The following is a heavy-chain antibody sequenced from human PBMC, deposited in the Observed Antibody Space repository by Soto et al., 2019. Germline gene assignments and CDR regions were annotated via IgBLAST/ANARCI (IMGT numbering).Heavy chain of an antibody. J-gene: IGHJ6*02. D-gene: IGHD6-19*01. CDR1: GGSISSGGYY. CDR2: IYYTGST. CDR3: ASSPVTGIYYAMDV. Sequence: SETLSLTCTVSGGSISSGGYYWSWIRQHPGKGLEWIGNIYYTGSTHYDPSLKGRITISLDTSKNQISLKLSSVTAADTAVYYCASSPVTGIYYAMDVWGQGTTVTVSS. V-gene: IGHV4-31*03.